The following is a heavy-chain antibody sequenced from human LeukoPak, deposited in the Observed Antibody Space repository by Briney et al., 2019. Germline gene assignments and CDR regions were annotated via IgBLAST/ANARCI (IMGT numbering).Heavy chain of an antibody. J-gene: IGHJ4*02. CDR3: AKGQVVVTALVDY. CDR1: GLTFNNYV. Sequence: PGTSLRLSCAASGLTFNNYVMNWVRQAPGKGLEWVASISYDGTNEYYADSVKGRFTISKDNSKNTLYLQMNSLRTEDTALYYCAKGQVVVTALVDYWGQGTLVTVSS. V-gene: IGHV3-30*18. CDR2: ISYDGTNE. D-gene: IGHD2-21*02.